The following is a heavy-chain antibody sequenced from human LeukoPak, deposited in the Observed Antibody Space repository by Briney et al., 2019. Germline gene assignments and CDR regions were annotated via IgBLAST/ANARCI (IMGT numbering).Heavy chain of an antibody. D-gene: IGHD3/OR15-3a*01. J-gene: IGHJ4*02. CDR3: ARGYEGLGVVTDKSFDS. Sequence: SETLSLTCTVSGYSISSGYYWGWNRQPPGKGLEWIGSIYHSGSTYYNPSLKSRVTISVDTSKNQFSLKLSSVTAADTAVYFCARGYEGLGVVTDKSFDSWGQGTLVTVSS. V-gene: IGHV4-38-2*02. CDR2: IYHSGST. CDR1: GYSISSGYY.